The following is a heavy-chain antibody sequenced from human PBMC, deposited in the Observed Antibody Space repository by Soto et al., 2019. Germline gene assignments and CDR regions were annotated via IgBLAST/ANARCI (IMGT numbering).Heavy chain of an antibody. CDR2: IWDDGGNK. Sequence: QAQLEESGGGVVQPGTSLRLSCAASAFSFSSSGMHWVRQAPGKGLEWVAAIWDDGGNKYYADSVKGRFTISRDNSKNTLFQQMNSLRAEDSALYYCARSSGSYFAAFYDTWGQGTLVSVSS. CDR1: AFSFSSSG. D-gene: IGHD1-26*01. J-gene: IGHJ5*02. V-gene: IGHV3-33*01. CDR3: ARSSGSYFAAFYDT.